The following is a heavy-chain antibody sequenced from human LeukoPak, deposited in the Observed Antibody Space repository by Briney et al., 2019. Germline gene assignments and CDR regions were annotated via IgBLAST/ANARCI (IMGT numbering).Heavy chain of an antibody. V-gene: IGHV4-59*01. Sequence: PSETLSLTCTVSGGSISSYYWSWIRQPPGKGLEWIGYIYYGGSTNYNPSLKSRVTISVDTSKNQFSLKLSSVTAADTAVYYCARVEYGGNFDYWGQGTLVTVSS. D-gene: IGHD4-23*01. J-gene: IGHJ4*02. CDR2: IYYGGST. CDR3: ARVEYGGNFDY. CDR1: GGSISSYY.